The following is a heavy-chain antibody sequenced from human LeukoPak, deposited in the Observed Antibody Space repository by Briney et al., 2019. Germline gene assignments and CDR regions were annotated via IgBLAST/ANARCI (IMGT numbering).Heavy chain of an antibody. CDR2: ISPSSNII. CDR1: GFTFSSYS. D-gene: IGHD6-6*01. Sequence: PGGSLRLSCAASGFTFSSYSLNWVRQAPGKGLEWVSFISPSSNIIYYADSVKGRFTISRDNAKNSLYLQINSLRAEDTAVYYCARSSYSSSSSVWGQGTMVTVSS. V-gene: IGHV3-48*01. J-gene: IGHJ3*01. CDR3: ARSSYSSSSSV.